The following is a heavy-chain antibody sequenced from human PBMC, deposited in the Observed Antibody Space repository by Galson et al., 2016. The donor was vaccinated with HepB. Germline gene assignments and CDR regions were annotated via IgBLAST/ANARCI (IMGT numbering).Heavy chain of an antibody. Sequence: SLRLSCAASGFTFSHRAMNWVRQAPGKGLEWVAAISYGGGKVFYTDSVRGRFPISRDNSMNTLFLQMDSLRDDDTAVYYCVRDNIGVVTSFDFWGQGTLVAVSS. V-gene: IGHV3-23*01. CDR2: ISYGGGKV. D-gene: IGHD4-23*01. CDR3: VRDNIGVVTSFDF. CDR1: GFTFSHRA. J-gene: IGHJ4*02.